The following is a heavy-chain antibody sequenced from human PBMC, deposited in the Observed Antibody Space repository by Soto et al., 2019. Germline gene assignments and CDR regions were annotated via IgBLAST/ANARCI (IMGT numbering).Heavy chain of an antibody. CDR1: GFNFSQHA. D-gene: IGHD3-16*01. V-gene: IGHV3-30-3*01. CDR2: ISYGGSKK. Sequence: QVHLVESGGGVVQPGKSLRLSCEASGFNFSQHAIHWVRQAPGKGLEWVAVISYGGSKKYYADSVSGRFSISRDNSKATMFLHMNNLRIDDTAVYFCAWECSVIFGEAVEVWGQGTMVTVSS. CDR3: AWECSVIFGEAVEV. J-gene: IGHJ3*01.